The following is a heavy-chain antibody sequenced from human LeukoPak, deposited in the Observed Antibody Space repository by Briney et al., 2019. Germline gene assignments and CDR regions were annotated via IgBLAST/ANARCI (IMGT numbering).Heavy chain of an antibody. Sequence: GGSLRLSCAASGFTVSGCAMHWVRQAPGKGLEWVAVISYDETKKYYADSVKGRFTISRDTSKNTLYLQMNSLRAEDTAVYYCARDLSVAGDYWGQGTLVTVSS. CDR3: ARDLSVAGDY. CDR1: GFTVSGCA. CDR2: ISYDETKK. V-gene: IGHV3-30*04. D-gene: IGHD6-19*01. J-gene: IGHJ4*02.